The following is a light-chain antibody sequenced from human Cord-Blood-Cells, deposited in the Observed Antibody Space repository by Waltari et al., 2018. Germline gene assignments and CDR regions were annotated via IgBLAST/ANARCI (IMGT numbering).Light chain of an antibody. Sequence: QSALPQPASASGSPGQSITISCTGTSSDVVGYHYVSWYQQHPGKAPKLIIYDVSKRPSGVSNRFLDSKSGNRASLTISGLQAEDEADYYCSSYTSSSTLVFGGGTKLTVL. CDR2: DVS. J-gene: IGLJ2*01. V-gene: IGLV2-14*01. CDR1: SSDVVGYHY. CDR3: SSYTSSSTLV.